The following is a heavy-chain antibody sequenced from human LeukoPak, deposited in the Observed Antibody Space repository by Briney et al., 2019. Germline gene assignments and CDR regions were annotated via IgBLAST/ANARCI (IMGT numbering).Heavy chain of an antibody. D-gene: IGHD3-10*01. J-gene: IGHJ6*04. V-gene: IGHV4-34*01. Sequence: SETLSLTCAVYGGSFSGYYWSWIRQPPGKGLEWIGEIYHSGSTNYNPSLKSRVTISVDKSKNQFSLKLSSVTAADTAVYYCARTLWFGELLGYYGMDVWGKGTTVTVSS. CDR1: GGSFSGYY. CDR2: IYHSGST. CDR3: ARTLWFGELLGYYGMDV.